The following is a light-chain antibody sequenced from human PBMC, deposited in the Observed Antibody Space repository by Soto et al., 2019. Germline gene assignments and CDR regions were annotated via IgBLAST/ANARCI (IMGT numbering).Light chain of an antibody. Sequence: IVMTQSPLSLPVTPGEPASISCRSSQSLLHSNGYNNLDWYLQNPGQSPQLLISFGSYRASGVPDRFSGSGSGTDFTLKISRVEAEDVGVYYCMQALQSPSFGTGTTVDIK. CDR1: QSLLHSNGYNN. CDR2: FGS. J-gene: IGKJ3*01. CDR3: MQALQSPS. V-gene: IGKV2-28*01.